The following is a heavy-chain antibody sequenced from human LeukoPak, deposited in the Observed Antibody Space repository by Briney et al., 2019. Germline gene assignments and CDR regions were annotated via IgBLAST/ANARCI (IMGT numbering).Heavy chain of an antibody. Sequence: GGSLRLSCAASGFTFSSYSMNWVRQAPGKGLEWVSSISSSGTYIYYADSVKGRFTISRDNAKNSLYLQMNSLRAEDTAVYYCARDGHSYGKANDYWGQGTLVTVSS. V-gene: IGHV3-21*01. J-gene: IGHJ4*02. CDR1: GFTFSSYS. D-gene: IGHD5-18*01. CDR2: ISSSGTYI. CDR3: ARDGHSYGKANDY.